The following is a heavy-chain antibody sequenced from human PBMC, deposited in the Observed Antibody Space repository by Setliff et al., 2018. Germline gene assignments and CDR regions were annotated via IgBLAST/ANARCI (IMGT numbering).Heavy chain of an antibody. CDR3: ARYSSGWFFDY. Sequence: GSLRLSCAASGFTFSSFWMNWVRQAPGKGLEWVSYISSSGSTIYYVDSVKGRFTISRDNAKNSLYLQMNSLRAEDTAAYYCARYSSGWFFDYWGQGTPVTVSS. J-gene: IGHJ4*02. CDR2: ISSSGSTI. D-gene: IGHD6-19*01. CDR1: GFTFSSFW. V-gene: IGHV3-48*03.